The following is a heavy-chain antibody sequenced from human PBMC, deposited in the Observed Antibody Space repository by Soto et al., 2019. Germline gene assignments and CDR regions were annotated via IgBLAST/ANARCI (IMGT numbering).Heavy chain of an antibody. D-gene: IGHD5-18*01. CDR1: GFTVSSTY. CDR3: ARSGSSYGPFDY. Sequence: EVQLVESGGGLIQPGGSLRLSCAASGFTVSSTYMSWVRQAPGKGLEWVSVTYSGGSTYYAASVKGRFTTPRDNSKNPLYLKITSLRAEDRVVYYCARSGSSYGPFDYWGQGTLVTVSS. J-gene: IGHJ4*02. CDR2: TYSGGST. V-gene: IGHV3-53*01.